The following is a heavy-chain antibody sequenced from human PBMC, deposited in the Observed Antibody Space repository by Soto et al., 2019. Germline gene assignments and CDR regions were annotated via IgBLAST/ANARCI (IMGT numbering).Heavy chain of an antibody. J-gene: IGHJ6*02. V-gene: IGHV1-69*13. CDR3: AGISGRQITGGMDV. CDR2: IIPIFGTA. Sequence: SVKVSCKASGGTFSSYAISWVRQAPGQGLEWMGGIIPIFGTANYAQKFQGRVTITADESTSTAYMELSSLRSEDTAVYYCAGISGRQITGGMDVWGQGTTVTVSS. CDR1: GGTFSSYA. D-gene: IGHD1-20*01.